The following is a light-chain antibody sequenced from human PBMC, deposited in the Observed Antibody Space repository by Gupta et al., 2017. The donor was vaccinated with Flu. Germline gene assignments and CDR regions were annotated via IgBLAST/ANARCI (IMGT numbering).Light chain of an antibody. CDR2: GAS. CDR3: QQYSDWPHT. CDR1: QSVNSN. J-gene: IGKJ2*01. Sequence: EIVMTQSPATLSVSPGERATLSCRASQSVNSNLAWYQQKPGQAPRLLIYGASTRATGIPARFSGSGSGTEFTLTISSLQSEDFVVYYCQQYSDWPHTFGQGTKLEIK. V-gene: IGKV3-15*01.